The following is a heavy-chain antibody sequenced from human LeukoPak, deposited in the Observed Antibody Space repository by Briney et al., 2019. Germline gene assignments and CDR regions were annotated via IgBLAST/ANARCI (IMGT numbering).Heavy chain of an antibody. Sequence: SETLSLTCAVYGGSFSGYYWSWIRQPPGKGLEWIGEINHSGSTNYNPSLKSRVTISVDTSKNQFSLKLSSVTAADTAVYYCARAGVVVVPAAGEYYYGMDVWGQGTTVTVSS. CDR3: ARAGVVVVPAAGEYYYGMDV. CDR1: GGSFSGYY. V-gene: IGHV4-34*01. J-gene: IGHJ6*02. CDR2: INHSGST. D-gene: IGHD2-2*01.